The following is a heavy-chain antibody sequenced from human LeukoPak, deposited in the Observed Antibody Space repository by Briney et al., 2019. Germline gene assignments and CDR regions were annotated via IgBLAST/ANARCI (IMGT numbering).Heavy chain of an antibody. CDR3: AREGVAVAGKTALDY. CDR1: GFTFSSDG. V-gene: IGHV3-33*01. Sequence: PGGSLRLSCAASGFTFSSDGMHWVRQAPGKGLEWVAVIWYDGSNKYYADSVKGRFTISRDNSKNTLYLQMDSLRAEDTAVYYCAREGVAVAGKTALDYWGQGTLVTVPS. D-gene: IGHD6-19*01. CDR2: IWYDGSNK. J-gene: IGHJ4*02.